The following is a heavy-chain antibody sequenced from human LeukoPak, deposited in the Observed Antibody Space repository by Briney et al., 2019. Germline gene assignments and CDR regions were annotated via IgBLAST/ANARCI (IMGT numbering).Heavy chain of an antibody. J-gene: IGHJ5*02. Sequence: PGGSLRLSCAASGFTFSSYAMSWVRQAPGKGLEWVSTISGSGGNTYYADSVKGRFTISRDNSKNTLYLQMNSLRAEDTAVYYCAKDGCGGDCYMNWFDPWGQGILVTVSS. V-gene: IGHV3-23*01. CDR2: ISGSGGNT. D-gene: IGHD2-21*02. CDR1: GFTFSSYA. CDR3: AKDGCGGDCYMNWFDP.